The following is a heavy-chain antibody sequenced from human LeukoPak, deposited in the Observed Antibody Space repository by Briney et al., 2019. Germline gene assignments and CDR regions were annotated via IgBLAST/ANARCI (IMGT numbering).Heavy chain of an antibody. D-gene: IGHD7-27*01. Sequence: PGGSLRLSCTVSGFTFGDYAINWDRQAPGKGLEWVGFIRSKAFGETAEYAASVKGRFTISRDDSKSIAYLQMNSLKTEDTAVYYCTRDRGSSTLGDYWGQGTLVTVSS. V-gene: IGHV3-49*04. CDR3: TRDRGSSTLGDY. CDR2: IRSKAFGETA. CDR1: GFTFGDYA. J-gene: IGHJ4*02.